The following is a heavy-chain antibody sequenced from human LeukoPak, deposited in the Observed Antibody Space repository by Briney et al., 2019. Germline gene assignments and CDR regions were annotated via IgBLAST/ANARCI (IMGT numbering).Heavy chain of an antibody. CDR1: GGTFSSYA. D-gene: IGHD3-22*01. CDR3: ARDHYYASSGYR. V-gene: IGHV1-69*13. CDR2: IIPIFGTA. J-gene: IGHJ5*02. Sequence: GASVKVSCKASGGTFSSYAISWVRQAPGQGLEWMGGIIPIFGTANSAQKFQGRVTITADESTSTAYMELSSLRSEATAVYYCARDHYYASSGYRWGQGTLVTVSS.